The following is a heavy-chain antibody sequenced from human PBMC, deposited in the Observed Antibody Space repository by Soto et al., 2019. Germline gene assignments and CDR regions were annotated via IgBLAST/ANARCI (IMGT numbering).Heavy chain of an antibody. CDR1: GYSFTSYW. V-gene: IGHV5-51*01. D-gene: IGHD3-22*01. Sequence: GESLKISCKGSGYSFTSYWIGWVRQMPGKGLEWMGIIYPGDSDTRYSPSFQGQVTISADKSISTAYLQWSSLKASDTAMYYCARLPKMYYYDSSGYYYGMDVWGQGTTVTVSS. CDR3: ARLPKMYYYDSSGYYYGMDV. J-gene: IGHJ6*02. CDR2: IYPGDSDT.